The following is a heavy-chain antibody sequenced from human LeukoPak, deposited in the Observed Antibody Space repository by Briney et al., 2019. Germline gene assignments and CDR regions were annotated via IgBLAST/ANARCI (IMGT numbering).Heavy chain of an antibody. D-gene: IGHD2-2*01. J-gene: IGHJ6*02. Sequence: GGSLRLSCAASGFIFTNYFMSWVRQAPRKGLEWVASIKQDGSEKYYVDSVKGRFTISRDNAKNSLYLQMNSLRAEDTAVYYCARGDQGNYYYGMDVWGQGTTVTVSS. CDR1: GFIFTNYF. CDR3: ARGDQGNYYYGMDV. CDR2: IKQDGSEK. V-gene: IGHV3-7*01.